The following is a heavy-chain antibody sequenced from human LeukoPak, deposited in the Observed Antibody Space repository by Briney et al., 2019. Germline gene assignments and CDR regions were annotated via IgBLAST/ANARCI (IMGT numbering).Heavy chain of an antibody. Sequence: GESLQISCQGSGYNFTTYWIGWVRQVPGKGLECMGIIYPGDSDTRYSPSFQGQVTISADKSINTAYLQWSSLKASDTAMYYCARLGTYWSNYYFEYWGQGTLVTVSS. CDR3: ARLGTYWSNYYFEY. CDR1: GYNFTTYW. J-gene: IGHJ4*02. V-gene: IGHV5-51*01. D-gene: IGHD3-10*01. CDR2: IYPGDSDT.